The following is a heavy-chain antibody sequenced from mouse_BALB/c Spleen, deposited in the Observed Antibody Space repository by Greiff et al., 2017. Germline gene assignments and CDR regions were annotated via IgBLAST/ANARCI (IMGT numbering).Heavy chain of an antibody. CDR1: GFTFSSYT. J-gene: IGHJ2*01. Sequence: EVKVEESGGGLVQPGGSLKLSCAASGFTFSSYTMSWVRQTPEKRLEWVAYISNGGGSTYYPDTVKGRFTISRDNAKNTLYLQMSSLKSEDTAMYYCARQRGSLYYVDYWGQGTTLTVSS. CDR2: ISNGGGST. V-gene: IGHV5-12-2*01. CDR3: ARQRGSLYYVDY.